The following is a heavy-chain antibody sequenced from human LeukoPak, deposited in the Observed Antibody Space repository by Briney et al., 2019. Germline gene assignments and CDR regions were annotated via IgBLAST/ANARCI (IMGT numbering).Heavy chain of an antibody. Sequence: PGGSLRLSCAASGFTFSGYGMHWVRQAPGKGLEWVAVISYDGSNKYYADSVKGRFTISRDNSKNTLYLQMNSLRAEDTAVYYCAKDFGSGSYTPPNWFDPWGQGTLVTVSS. CDR2: ISYDGSNK. J-gene: IGHJ5*02. V-gene: IGHV3-30*18. CDR1: GFTFSGYG. D-gene: IGHD3-10*01. CDR3: AKDFGSGSYTPPNWFDP.